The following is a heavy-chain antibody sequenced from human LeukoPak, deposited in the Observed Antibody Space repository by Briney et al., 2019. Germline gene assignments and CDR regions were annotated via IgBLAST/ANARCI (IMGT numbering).Heavy chain of an antibody. CDR2: IYHSGST. Sequence: SETLSLTCTVSGYSISSGYYWGWIRQPPGKGLEWIGSIYHSGSTYYNPSPKSRVTISVDTSKNQFSLKLSSVTATDTAVYYCARGVSGSYIPVGWYFDLWGRGTLVTVSS. V-gene: IGHV4-38-2*02. CDR1: GYSISSGYY. CDR3: ARGVSGSYIPVGWYFDL. D-gene: IGHD1-26*01. J-gene: IGHJ2*01.